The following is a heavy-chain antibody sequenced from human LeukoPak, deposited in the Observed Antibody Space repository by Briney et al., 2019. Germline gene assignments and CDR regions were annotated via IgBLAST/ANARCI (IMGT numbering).Heavy chain of an antibody. D-gene: IGHD3-16*02. Sequence: ASVKVSCKVSGYTLTELSMHWVRQAPGKGLEWMGGFDPEDGETIYAQKFQGRVTMTEDTSTDTAYMELRSLRSDDTAVYYCARDGAAASLKRLSRPNDWFDPWGQGTLVTVSS. CDR3: ARDGAAASLKRLSRPNDWFDP. J-gene: IGHJ5*02. CDR1: GYTLTELS. CDR2: FDPEDGET. V-gene: IGHV1-24*01.